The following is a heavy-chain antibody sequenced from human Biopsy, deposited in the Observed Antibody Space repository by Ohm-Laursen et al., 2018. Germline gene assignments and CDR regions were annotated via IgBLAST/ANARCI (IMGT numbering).Heavy chain of an antibody. V-gene: IGHV3-21*04. J-gene: IGHJ4*02. CDR2: VTTTSSYI. CDR3: AKEGRLLGIPHTYYFDS. D-gene: IGHD1-26*01. CDR1: GFDFSDYS. Sequence: SLRLSCTASGFDFSDYSMSWVRQAPGKGLEWVSSVTTTSSYIYYADSVKGRFTISRDNAKNSLYLQMNSLQTEDTAVYFCAKEGRLLGIPHTYYFDSWGQGTLATVPS.